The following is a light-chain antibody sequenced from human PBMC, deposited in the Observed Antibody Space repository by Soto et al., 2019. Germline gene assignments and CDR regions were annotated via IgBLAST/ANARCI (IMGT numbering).Light chain of an antibody. CDR2: TTN. V-gene: IGLV1-44*01. Sequence: QFVLTQPHPASGTPGQRVTISCSGSSSNIGTSSVHWFQQLPGTAPKLLISTTNQRPSGVPERFSGSKSGTSASLAISGLQSEDEADYYCAAWDDSLNGHVFGNGTKVTVL. J-gene: IGLJ1*01. CDR1: SSNIGTSS. CDR3: AAWDDSLNGHV.